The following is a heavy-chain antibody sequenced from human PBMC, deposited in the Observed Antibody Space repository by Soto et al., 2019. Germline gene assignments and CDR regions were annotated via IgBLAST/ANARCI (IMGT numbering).Heavy chain of an antibody. Sequence: SQTLSLTCAISGDSVSSNSAAWNWIRQSPSRGLEWLGRTYYRSKWYNDYAVSVKSRITINPDTSKNQFSLQLNSVTPEDTAVYYCARVPELRIYYYHGMDVWGQGTTVTVSS. J-gene: IGHJ6*02. D-gene: IGHD1-26*01. CDR1: GDSVSSNSAA. CDR2: TYYRSKWYN. V-gene: IGHV6-1*01. CDR3: ARVPELRIYYYHGMDV.